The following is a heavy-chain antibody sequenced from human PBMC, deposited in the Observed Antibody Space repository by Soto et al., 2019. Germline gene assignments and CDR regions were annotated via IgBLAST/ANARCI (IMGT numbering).Heavy chain of an antibody. J-gene: IGHJ4*02. CDR2: ISAYNGNT. Sequence: QVQLVQSGAEVKKPGASVKVACRASGYTFTGYAFSWVRQAPGQGLEWMGWISAYNGNTKFAQKFQDRLTMTTDTSTSTAYMELGSLTSDDTAVYYCARCLTDYGDYGLTLAYWGQGTLVTVSS. CDR3: ARCLTDYGDYGLTLAY. V-gene: IGHV1-18*01. D-gene: IGHD4-17*01. CDR1: GYTFTGYA.